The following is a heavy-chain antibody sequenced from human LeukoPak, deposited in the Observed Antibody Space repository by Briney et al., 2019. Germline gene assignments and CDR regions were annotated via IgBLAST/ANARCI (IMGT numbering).Heavy chain of an antibody. CDR2: ISYDGSKV. Sequence: SXRLXCAASGYTXIDXGMHWVRQAPGXGLXWVAAISYDGSKVFYGDFVKGRFTISRDDSRDTVYLQMNNLRVEDRAVYYCAKDDAGLPDYWGQGTLVTVSS. D-gene: IGHD2-15*01. CDR3: AKDDAGLPDY. V-gene: IGHV3-30*18. CDR1: GYTXIDXG. J-gene: IGHJ4*02.